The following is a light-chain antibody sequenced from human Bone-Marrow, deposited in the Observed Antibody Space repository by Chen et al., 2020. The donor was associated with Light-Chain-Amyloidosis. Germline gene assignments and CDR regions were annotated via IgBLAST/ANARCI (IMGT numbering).Light chain of an antibody. CDR1: QSVSASY. CDR2: GVS. Sequence: EFVLTQSPGTLSLSPGERATLSCRASQSVSASYLAWYQQKPGQTPRLLIHGVSSRATGIPDQFSGSGSGTDFTLTICSLEPEDFAVYYCQEYGSPFGPGTRVDV. J-gene: IGKJ3*01. CDR3: QEYGSP. V-gene: IGKV3-20*01.